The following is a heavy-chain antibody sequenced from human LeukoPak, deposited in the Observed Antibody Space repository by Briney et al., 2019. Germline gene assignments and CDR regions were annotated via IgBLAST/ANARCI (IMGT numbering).Heavy chain of an antibody. D-gene: IGHD2-15*01. J-gene: IGHJ4*02. V-gene: IGHV3-11*04. CDR2: ISGGGSTI. CDR3: ARAYAPFCSGGSCYGIDY. CDR1: GFTFSDHY. Sequence: GGSLRLSCAASGFTFSDHYMSWIRQAPGEGLEWVSYISGGGSTIYYADSVKGRFTISRDNSKNTLYLQMNSLRAEDTAVYYCARAYAPFCSGGSCYGIDYWGQGTLVTVSS.